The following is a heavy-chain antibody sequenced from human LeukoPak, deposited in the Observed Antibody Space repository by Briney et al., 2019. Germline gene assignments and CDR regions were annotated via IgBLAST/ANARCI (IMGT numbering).Heavy chain of an antibody. CDR3: ATEDVVVPTAAQRPLDY. V-gene: IGHV4-39*02. J-gene: IGHJ4*02. D-gene: IGHD2-2*01. CDR1: GGSIRNSNYF. CDR2: IYYSGST. Sequence: SETLSLTCTVSGGSIRNSNYFWGWIRQPPGKGREWIGSIYYSGSTYYNPSLKSRVTISIDTSKNEFSLKLSSVTAADTAVYYCATEDVVVPTAAQRPLDYWGQGTLVTVSS.